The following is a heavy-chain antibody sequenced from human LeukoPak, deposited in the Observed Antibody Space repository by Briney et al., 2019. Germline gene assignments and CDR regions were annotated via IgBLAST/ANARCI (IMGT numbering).Heavy chain of an antibody. CDR2: IYYSGST. CDR3: ARADGVPWFGETIAPYFDY. CDR1: GGSISSYY. J-gene: IGHJ4*02. D-gene: IGHD3-10*01. Sequence: NSSETLSLTCTVSGGSISSYYWSWIRQPPGKGLEWIGYIYYSGSTNYNPSLKSRVTISVDTSKNQFSLKLSSVTAADTAVYYCARADGVPWFGETIAPYFDYWGQGTLVTVSS. V-gene: IGHV4-59*01.